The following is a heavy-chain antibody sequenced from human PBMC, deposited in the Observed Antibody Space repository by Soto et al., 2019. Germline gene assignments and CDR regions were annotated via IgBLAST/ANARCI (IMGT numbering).Heavy chain of an antibody. CDR3: ARCLFPAGPIPAAHDAFDI. D-gene: IGHD2-2*01. Sequence: ASVKVSCKASGYTFTSYGISWVRQAPGQGLEWMGWISAYNGNTNYAQKLQGRVTMTTDTSTSTAYMELRSLRSDDTAVYYCARCLFPAGPIPAAHDAFDIWGQGTMVTVSS. CDR2: ISAYNGNT. CDR1: GYTFTSYG. J-gene: IGHJ3*02. V-gene: IGHV1-18*01.